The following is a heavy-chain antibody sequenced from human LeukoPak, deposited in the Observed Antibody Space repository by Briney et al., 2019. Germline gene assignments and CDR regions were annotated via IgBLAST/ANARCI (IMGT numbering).Heavy chain of an antibody. CDR1: GFSVSNNY. CDR3: VRGPYCSGGSCYQD. V-gene: IGHV3-66*01. Sequence: GGSLRLSCAVSGFSVSNNYMSWVRQAPGKGLEWVSVLYSGGSTYYADSVKGRFTISRDSSKNTLYLQMNSLRAEDTAVYYCVRGPYCSGGSCYQDWGQGTLVTVSS. J-gene: IGHJ4*02. D-gene: IGHD2-15*01. CDR2: LYSGGST.